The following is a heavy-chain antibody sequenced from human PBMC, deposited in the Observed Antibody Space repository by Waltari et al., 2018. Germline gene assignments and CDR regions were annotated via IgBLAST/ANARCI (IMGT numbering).Heavy chain of an antibody. CDR1: GYSISSGYH. D-gene: IGHD6-13*01. Sequence: QVQLQESGPGLVKPSETLSLTCAVSGYSISSGYHWGWIRQPPGKGLEWIGSIYHSGSTYYNPSLKSRVTISVDTSKNQFSLKLSSVTAADTAVYYCARYAIAAAGADYWGQGTLVTVSS. V-gene: IGHV4-38-2*01. J-gene: IGHJ4*02. CDR3: ARYAIAAAGADY. CDR2: IYHSGST.